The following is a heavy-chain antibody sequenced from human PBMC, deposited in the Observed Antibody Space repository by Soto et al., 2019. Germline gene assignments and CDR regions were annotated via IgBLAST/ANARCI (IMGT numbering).Heavy chain of an antibody. D-gene: IGHD2-15*01. CDR3: AKVHIVQPRRPSGVDY. J-gene: IGHJ4*02. V-gene: IGHV3-30*18. Sequence: PGGCLRLSCAASGFTFSSYGMHWVRQAPGKGLEWVAVISYDGSNKYYADSVKGRFSISRDNSKNTLYLQMNSLRAEDTAVYYCAKVHIVQPRRPSGVDYSCQGPLVSVSS. CDR2: ISYDGSNK. CDR1: GFTFSSYG.